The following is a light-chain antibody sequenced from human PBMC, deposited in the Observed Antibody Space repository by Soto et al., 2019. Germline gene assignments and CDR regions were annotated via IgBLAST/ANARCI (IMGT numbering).Light chain of an antibody. Sequence: QAVVTQEPSLTVSPGGTVTLTCGSSTGAVTSGHYPYWFQQKPGQAPRTLIYDTSNKHSWTPARFSGSLLGGKAALTLSGAQPEDEAEYYCLLSYSGARSGVFGTWTKLTVL. J-gene: IGLJ1*01. CDR2: DTS. V-gene: IGLV7-46*01. CDR1: TGAVTSGHY. CDR3: LLSYSGARSGV.